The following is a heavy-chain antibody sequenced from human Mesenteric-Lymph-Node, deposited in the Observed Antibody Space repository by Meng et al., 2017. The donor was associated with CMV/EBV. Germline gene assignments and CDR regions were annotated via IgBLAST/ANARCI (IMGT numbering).Heavy chain of an antibody. Sequence: STVRTYTITWVRQAPGQGLEWMGRIIPVFGTTNYAQRFQGRVTLTADESTSTVSMELSSLRSEDTAIYYCAREVDVVTTINDALEVWGQGTMVTVSS. V-gene: IGHV1-69*01. CDR1: STVRTYT. D-gene: IGHD5-12*01. CDR2: IIPVFGTT. J-gene: IGHJ3*01. CDR3: AREVDVVTTINDALEV.